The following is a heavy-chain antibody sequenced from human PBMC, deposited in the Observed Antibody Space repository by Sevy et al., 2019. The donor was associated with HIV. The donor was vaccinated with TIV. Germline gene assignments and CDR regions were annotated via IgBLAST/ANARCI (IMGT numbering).Heavy chain of an antibody. Sequence: GGSLRLSCAASGFTFDDYTMHWVRQAPGKGLEWVSLISWDGGSTYYAHSVKGRFTISSENSKNFLYLQMNSLRTEDTAMYYCAKDISYSSGWRVGKDYYYGMDVWGQGTTVTVSS. CDR2: ISWDGGST. D-gene: IGHD6-19*01. CDR1: GFTFDDYT. V-gene: IGHV3-43*01. J-gene: IGHJ6*02. CDR3: AKDISYSSGWRVGKDYYYGMDV.